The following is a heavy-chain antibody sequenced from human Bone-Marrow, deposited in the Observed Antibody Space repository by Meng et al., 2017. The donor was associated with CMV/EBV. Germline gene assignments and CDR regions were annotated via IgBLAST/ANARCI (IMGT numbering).Heavy chain of an antibody. Sequence: GESLKITCKGSGYSFTSYWIGWVRQMPGKGLEWMGIIYHGDSDTRYSPSFQGQVTISADKSTSTAYLQWSSLKASDTAMYYCAGHAIYNDYNYDMDVWGQGTMVTVSS. D-gene: IGHD1-1*01. CDR3: AGHAIYNDYNYDMDV. CDR2: IYHGDSDT. V-gene: IGHV5-51*01. J-gene: IGHJ6*02. CDR1: GYSFTSYW.